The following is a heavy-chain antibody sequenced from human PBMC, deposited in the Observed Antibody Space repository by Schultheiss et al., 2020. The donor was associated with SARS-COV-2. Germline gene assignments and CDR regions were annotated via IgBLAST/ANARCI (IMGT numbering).Heavy chain of an antibody. CDR2: INHSGST. J-gene: IGHJ4*02. D-gene: IGHD6-19*01. Sequence: SETLSLTCAVSGYSISSGYYWSWIRQPPGKGLEWIGEINHSGSTNYNPSLKSRVTISVDTSKNQFSLKLSSVTAADTAVYYCARTAVAGTASFDYWGQGTLVTVSS. CDR3: ARTAVAGTASFDY. V-gene: IGHV4-38-2*01. CDR1: GYSISSGYY.